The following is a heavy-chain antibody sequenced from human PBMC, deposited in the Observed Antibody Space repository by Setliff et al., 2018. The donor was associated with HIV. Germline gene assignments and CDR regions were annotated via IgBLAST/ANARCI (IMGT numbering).Heavy chain of an antibody. Sequence: PGGSLRLSCAASGFTFSSYAMGWVRQAPGKGLEWVSAISGSGGSTYYADSVKGRFTISRDNSKNTLYLQMNSLRAEDTAVYYCAGESSIAVAEYFQHWGQGTLVTVSS. D-gene: IGHD6-19*01. CDR1: GFTFSSYA. V-gene: IGHV3-23*01. CDR3: AGESSIAVAEYFQH. J-gene: IGHJ1*01. CDR2: ISGSGGST.